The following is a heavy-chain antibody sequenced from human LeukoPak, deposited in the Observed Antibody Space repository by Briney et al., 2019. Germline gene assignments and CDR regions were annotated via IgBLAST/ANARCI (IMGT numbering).Heavy chain of an antibody. Sequence: SETLSLTCTVSGGSISSYYWSWIRQPPGKGLEWIGYIYYSGSTNYNPSLKSRVTISVDTSKNQFSLKLSSVTAADTAVYYCARDDSSVFYYGMDVWGQGTTVTAAS. V-gene: IGHV4-59*01. CDR1: GGSISSYY. CDR3: ARDDSSVFYYGMDV. J-gene: IGHJ6*02. CDR2: IYYSGST. D-gene: IGHD6-19*01.